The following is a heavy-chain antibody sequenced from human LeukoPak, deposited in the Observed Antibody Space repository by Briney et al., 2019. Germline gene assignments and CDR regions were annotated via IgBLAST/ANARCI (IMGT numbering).Heavy chain of an antibody. CDR1: GFTFSTYA. CDR2: LNDVGGDA. CDR3: AKDKRSIAAAGIFDY. J-gene: IGHJ4*02. V-gene: IGHV3-23*01. D-gene: IGHD6-13*01. Sequence: GGSLRLSCGASGFTFSTYAMAWVRQAPGKGLEWVSSLNDVGGDAYYADSVKGRFTISRDNRKNILFLQMNSLRAEDTAVYYCAKDKRSIAAAGIFDYWGQGTLVTVSS.